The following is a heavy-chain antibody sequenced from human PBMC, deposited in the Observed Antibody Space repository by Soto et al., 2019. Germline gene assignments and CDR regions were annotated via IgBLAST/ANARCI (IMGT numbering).Heavy chain of an antibody. V-gene: IGHV4-31*03. CDR3: ARERITVGYYGMDV. J-gene: IGHJ6*02. D-gene: IGHD3-16*01. CDR2: IYYSGST. CDR1: GCSISSGGYY. Sequence: KPSETLSLTCTVSGCSISSGGYYWSWIRQHPGKGLEWIGYIYYSGSTYYNPSLKSRVTISVDTSKNQFSLKLSSVTAADTAVYYCARERITVGYYGMDVWGQGTTVTVSS.